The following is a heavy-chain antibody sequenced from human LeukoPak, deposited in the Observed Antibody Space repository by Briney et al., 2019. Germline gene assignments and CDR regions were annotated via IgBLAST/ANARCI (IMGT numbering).Heavy chain of an antibody. CDR1: GGSISSRNYH. J-gene: IGHJ1*01. V-gene: IGHV4-39*01. CDR2: IHYSGST. CDR3: ARLDAYYDGSGYYYLGFFQH. Sequence: SETLSLTCTVSGGSISSRNYHWGWIRQPPGKGLEWIGSIHYSGSTYYNPSLRSRVTISVDTSKNQFSLKLSSVPAADTAVYYCARLDAYYDGSGYYYLGFFQHWGQGTLVTVSS. D-gene: IGHD3-22*01.